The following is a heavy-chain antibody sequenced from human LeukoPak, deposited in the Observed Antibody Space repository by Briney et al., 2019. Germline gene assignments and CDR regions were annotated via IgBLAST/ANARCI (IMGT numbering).Heavy chain of an antibody. Sequence: SETLSLTCTVSGYSISSGYYWGWIRQPPGKGLEWIGSIYHSGSTYYNPSLKSRVTISVDTSKNQFSLKLSSVTAADTAVYYCARGGGPPVSDWFDPWGQGTLVTVSS. CDR1: GYSISSGYY. CDR2: IYHSGST. V-gene: IGHV4-38-2*02. D-gene: IGHD3-16*01. CDR3: ARGGGPPVSDWFDP. J-gene: IGHJ5*02.